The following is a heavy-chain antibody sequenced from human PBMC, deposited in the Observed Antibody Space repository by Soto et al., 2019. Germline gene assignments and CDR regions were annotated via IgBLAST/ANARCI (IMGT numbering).Heavy chain of an antibody. V-gene: IGHV3-11*01. CDR3: ERVGFSASCFCALFVP. Sequence: QVHLVESGGSLVKPGGSLRLSCAASGFTFSDYYMHWIRQAPGKGLEWVSYISGSGDTIHYADSVQGRFTISRDNAECSVYLQMGSLCVEGAAVYCCERVGFSASCFCALFVPWGEGALVTVSS. CDR2: ISGSGDTI. D-gene: IGHD2-2*01. CDR1: GFTFSDYY. J-gene: IGHJ5*02.